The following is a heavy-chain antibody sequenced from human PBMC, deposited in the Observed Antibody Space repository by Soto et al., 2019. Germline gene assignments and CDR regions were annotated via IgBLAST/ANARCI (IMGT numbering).Heavy chain of an antibody. CDR1: GYTFTSYD. CDR2: MNPNSGNT. D-gene: IGHD2-2*01. V-gene: IGHV1-8*01. Sequence: GASVKVSCKASGYTFTSYDINWVRQATGQGLEWMGWMNPNSGNTGYAQKFQGRVNMTRNTSISAAYMELSSLRSEDTAVYYCARGNCISTSCQDWFDPWGQGTLVTVSS. J-gene: IGHJ5*02. CDR3: ARGNCISTSCQDWFDP.